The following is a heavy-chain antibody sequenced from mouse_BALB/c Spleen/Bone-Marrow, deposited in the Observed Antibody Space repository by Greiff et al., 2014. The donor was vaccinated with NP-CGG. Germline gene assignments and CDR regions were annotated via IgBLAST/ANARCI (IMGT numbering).Heavy chain of an antibody. J-gene: IGHJ3*01. CDR2: IWSDGST. Sequence: QVQLKQSGPDLVAPSRSLSITCTVSGFSLTSYGVHWVRQPPGKGLEWLVVIWSDGSTTYNSALKSRLSISKDNSKSQVFLKMNSLQTDDTAMYYCARHDNDGYYLAYWGQGTLVTVSA. CDR3: ARHDNDGYYLAY. V-gene: IGHV2-6-2*01. CDR1: GFSLTSYG. D-gene: IGHD2-3*01.